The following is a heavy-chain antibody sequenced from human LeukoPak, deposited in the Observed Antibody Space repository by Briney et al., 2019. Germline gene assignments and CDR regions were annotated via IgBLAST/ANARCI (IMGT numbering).Heavy chain of an antibody. CDR3: AKRSGSSRKGFDP. V-gene: IGHV1-2*02. CDR2: INPNSGGT. CDR1: GYTFTGYY. D-gene: IGHD3-10*01. Sequence: ASVKVSCKASGYTFTGYYMHWVRQAPGQGLEWMGWINPNSGGTNYAQKFQGRVTMTRDTSISTAYMELSRLRSDDTAVYYCAKRSGSSRKGFDPWGQGTLVTVSS. J-gene: IGHJ5*02.